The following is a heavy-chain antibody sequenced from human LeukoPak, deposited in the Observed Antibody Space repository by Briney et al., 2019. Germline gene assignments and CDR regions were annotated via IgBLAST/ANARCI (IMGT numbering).Heavy chain of an antibody. CDR1: GFTVSSNY. CDR2: IYSGGSS. CDR3: ARVRPRVGAEYYFDY. Sequence: GGSLRLSCAASGFTVSSNYMSWVRQAPGKGLEWVSVIYSGGSSYYADSVKGRFTISRDNSKNTLYLQMNSLRAEDTAVYYCARVRPRVGAEYYFDYWGQGTLVTVSS. V-gene: IGHV3-53*01. D-gene: IGHD1-26*01. J-gene: IGHJ4*02.